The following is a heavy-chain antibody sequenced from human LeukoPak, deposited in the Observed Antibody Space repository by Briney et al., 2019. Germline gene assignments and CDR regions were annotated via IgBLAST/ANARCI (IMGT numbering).Heavy chain of an antibody. CDR2: IYHSGST. V-gene: IGHV4-4*02. CDR1: GGSISSSNW. Sequence: SETLSLTCAVSGGSISSSNWWSWVRQPPGKGLEWIGEIYHSGSTNYNPSLKSRVTISVDKSKNQFSLKLSSVTAADTAVYYCARDPQWGGSMVRGFTWGQGTLVTVSS. J-gene: IGHJ5*02. CDR3: ARDPQWGGSMVRGFT. D-gene: IGHD3-10*01.